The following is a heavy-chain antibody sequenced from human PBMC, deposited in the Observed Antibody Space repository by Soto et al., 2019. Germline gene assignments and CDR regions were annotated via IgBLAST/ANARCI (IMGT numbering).Heavy chain of an antibody. Sequence: PASGFTVSSNYMSWVRQSPGKGLERVSVIYRGGSTYYADSVKGRFTISSDNTKNTLYLQMNSLSAEDTAVYYCARDMVRCMDVWGQGTTVTVSS. CDR2: IYRGGST. V-gene: IGHV3-66*01. J-gene: IGHJ6*02. CDR1: GFTVSSNY. D-gene: IGHD3-10*01. CDR3: ARDMVRCMDV.